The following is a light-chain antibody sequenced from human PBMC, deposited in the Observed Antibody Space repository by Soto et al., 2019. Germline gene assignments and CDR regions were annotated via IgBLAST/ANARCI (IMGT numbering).Light chain of an antibody. V-gene: IGKV1-39*01. CDR1: QGISTS. CDR2: AAS. Sequence: DIQMNQSPSSLSASVGDRVTITSRASQGISTSLNWYQQKPGKAPKLLIYAASSLQSGVPSRFSGSGSETDFTLTISSLQPEDVATDAGQQRYSTTWTFGQGTKVDIK. CDR3: QQRYSTTWT. J-gene: IGKJ1*01.